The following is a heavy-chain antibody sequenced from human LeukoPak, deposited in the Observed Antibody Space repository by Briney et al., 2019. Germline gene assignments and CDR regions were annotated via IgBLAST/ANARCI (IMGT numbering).Heavy chain of an antibody. CDR3: AGKSSAVGPYGMDV. Sequence: ASVKVSCKASGYTFTGYYMHWVRQAPGQGLEWMGWINPNSGGINYAQKFQGRVTMTRDTSISTAYMELSRLRSDDTAVYYCAGKSSAVGPYGMDVWGQGTTVTVSS. CDR2: INPNSGGI. CDR1: GYTFTGYY. D-gene: IGHD6-19*01. J-gene: IGHJ6*02. V-gene: IGHV1-2*02.